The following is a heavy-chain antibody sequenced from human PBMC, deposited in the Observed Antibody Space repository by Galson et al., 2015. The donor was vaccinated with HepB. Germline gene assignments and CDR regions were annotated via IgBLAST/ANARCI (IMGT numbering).Heavy chain of an antibody. V-gene: IGHV1-69*04. J-gene: IGHJ3*02. CDR2: IIPILGIA. D-gene: IGHD2-2*01. Sequence: VSCKASGGTFSSYAISWVRQAPGQGLEWMGRIIPILGIANYAQKFQGRVTITADKSTSTAYMELSSLRAEDTALYYCVRVVFVPGDDAFDIWGQGTMVTVSS. CDR1: GGTFSSYA. CDR3: VRVVFVPGDDAFDI.